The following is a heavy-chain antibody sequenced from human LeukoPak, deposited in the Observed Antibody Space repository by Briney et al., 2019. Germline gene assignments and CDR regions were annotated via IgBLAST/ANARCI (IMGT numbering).Heavy chain of an antibody. Sequence: GGSLRLSCAASGFTFSSYAMSWVRQAPGKGLEWVSAISGSGGSTHYADSVKGRFTVSRDNSKNTLYLQMNSLRAEDTAIYYCAKDLYYYGSGNYIDYWGQGTLVTVSS. CDR2: ISGSGGST. CDR1: GFTFSSYA. D-gene: IGHD3-10*01. J-gene: IGHJ4*02. CDR3: AKDLYYYGSGNYIDY. V-gene: IGHV3-23*01.